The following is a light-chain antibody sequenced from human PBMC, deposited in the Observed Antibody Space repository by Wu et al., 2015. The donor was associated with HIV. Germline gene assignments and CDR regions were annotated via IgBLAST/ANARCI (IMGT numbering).Light chain of an antibody. CDR3: QQYNTYST. CDR1: QNIGDW. V-gene: IGKV1-5*03. J-gene: IGKJ2*01. CDR2: KAS. Sequence: QMTQSPSTLSASIGDRVTITCRASQNIGDWLAWFQQTPGKAPKLLIYKASNLEDGVSSRFSGSGFGTEFSLTISSLQPEDFGTYYCQQYNTYSTFGQGTKLDIK.